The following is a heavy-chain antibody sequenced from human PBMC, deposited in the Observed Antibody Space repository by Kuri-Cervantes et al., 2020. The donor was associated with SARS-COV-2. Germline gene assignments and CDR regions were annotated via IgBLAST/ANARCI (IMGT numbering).Heavy chain of an antibody. D-gene: IGHD6-6*01. J-gene: IGHJ4*02. V-gene: IGHV4-59*12. CDR2: IYYSGST. CDR3: AREVSSEQLVAFDY. Sequence: GSLRLSCTVSGGSISSYYWSWIRQPPGKGLEWIGYIYYSGSTNYNPSLKSRVTISVDTSKNQFSLKLSSVTAADTAVYYCAREVSSEQLVAFDYWGQGTLVTVSS. CDR1: GGSISSYY.